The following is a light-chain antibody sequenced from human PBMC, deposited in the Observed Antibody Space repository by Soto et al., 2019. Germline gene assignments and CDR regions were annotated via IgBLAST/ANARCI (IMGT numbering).Light chain of an antibody. V-gene: IGLV1-40*01. CDR1: SSNIGAGYD. Sequence: QAVVTQPPSVSGAPGQRVTISCTGSSSNIGAGYDVHWYQQLPGTAPKLLIYGNSNRPSGVPDRFSGSKSGTSASLAITGLQAEDEADYYCQSYDSSLIVVFGGGTKLTVL. CDR3: QSYDSSLIVV. J-gene: IGLJ2*01. CDR2: GNS.